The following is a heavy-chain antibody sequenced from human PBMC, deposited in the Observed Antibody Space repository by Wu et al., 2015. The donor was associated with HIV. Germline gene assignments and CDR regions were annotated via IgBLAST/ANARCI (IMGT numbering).Heavy chain of an antibody. Sequence: QVQLQQWGAGLLKPSETLSLTCAVYGGSFSGYYWSWIRQPPGKGLEWIGEINHSGSTNYNPSLKSRVTISVDTSKNQFSLKLSSVTAADTAVYYCARGSGCSSTTCHFDYWGQGTLVTVSS. CDR1: GGSFSGYY. V-gene: IGHV4-34*01. CDR3: ARGSGCSSTTCHFDY. J-gene: IGHJ4*02. CDR2: INHSGST. D-gene: IGHD2-2*01.